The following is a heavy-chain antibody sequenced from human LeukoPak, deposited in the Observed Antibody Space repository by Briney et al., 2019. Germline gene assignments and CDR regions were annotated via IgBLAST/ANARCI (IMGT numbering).Heavy chain of an antibody. V-gene: IGHV3-21*01. CDR1: GFTFSSYS. Sequence: GGSLRLSCAASGFTFSSYSMNWVRQAPGKGLEWVSSISSSSSYIYYADSVKGRFTISRDDAKNSLYLQMNSLRAEDTAVYYCARDRQGGSSSGGGFDYWGQGTLVTVSS. J-gene: IGHJ4*02. CDR2: ISSSSSYI. D-gene: IGHD6-6*01. CDR3: ARDRQGGSSSGGGFDY.